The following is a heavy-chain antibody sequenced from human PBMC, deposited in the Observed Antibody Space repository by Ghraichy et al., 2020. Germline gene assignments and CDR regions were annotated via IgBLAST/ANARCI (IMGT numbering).Heavy chain of an antibody. D-gene: IGHD6-6*01. CDR1: GGSISSYY. Sequence: SLTCIVSGGSISSYYWGWIRQPPGKGLEWIGYIYYSGSTNYNPSLESRVTISIDTSKSQFSLRLSSVTAADTAVYFCARYRGSGLDFDYWGQGTLVTVSS. CDR2: IYYSGST. V-gene: IGHV4-59*01. J-gene: IGHJ4*02. CDR3: ARYRGSGLDFDY.